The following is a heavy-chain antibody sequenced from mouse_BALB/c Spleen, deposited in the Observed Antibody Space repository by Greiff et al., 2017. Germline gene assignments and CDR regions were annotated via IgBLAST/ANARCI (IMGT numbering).Heavy chain of an antibody. D-gene: IGHD2-2*01. Sequence: VQLQQSGPELVRPGASVKLSCKASGYIFITYWMNWVKQRPGQGLEWIGQICPGSGSTNYNEMFEGMATLTVDTCSSTVYMQHSSQTSEDSAVYDCGRRGGDDRGFAYWGQGTLVTVSA. CDR3: GRRGGDDRGFAY. J-gene: IGHJ3*01. V-gene: IGHV1S40*01. CDR1: GYIFITYW. CDR2: ICPGSGST.